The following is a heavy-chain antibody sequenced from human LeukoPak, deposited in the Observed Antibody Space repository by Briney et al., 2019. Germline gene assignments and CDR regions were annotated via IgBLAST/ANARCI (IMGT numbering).Heavy chain of an antibody. CDR3: ARGTHDYGDYVLDY. J-gene: IGHJ4*02. Sequence: GGSLRLSCAASGFTFSSYAMHWVRQAPGKGLEWVAVISYDGSNKYYADSVKGRFTISRDNSKNTLYLQMNSLRAEDTAVYYCARGTHDYGDYVLDYWGQGTLVTVSS. CDR2: ISYDGSNK. D-gene: IGHD4-17*01. V-gene: IGHV3-30-3*01. CDR1: GFTFSSYA.